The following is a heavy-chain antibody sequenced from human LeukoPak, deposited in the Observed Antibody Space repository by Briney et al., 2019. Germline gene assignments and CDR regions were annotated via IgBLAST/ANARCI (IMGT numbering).Heavy chain of an antibody. V-gene: IGHV3-48*01. CDR1: GFTLSSYS. D-gene: IGHD2-15*01. CDR3: ARDAVAGYYYMDV. CDR2: ISSSSSTI. Sequence: GGSLRLSCAASGFTLSSYSMNWVRQAPGKGLEWVSYISSSSSTIYYADSVKGRFTISRDNAKNSLYLQMNSLRAEDTAVYYCARDAVAGYYYMDVWGKGTTVTVSS. J-gene: IGHJ6*03.